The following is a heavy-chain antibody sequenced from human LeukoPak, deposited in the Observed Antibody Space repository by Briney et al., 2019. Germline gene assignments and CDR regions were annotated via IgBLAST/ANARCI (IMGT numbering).Heavy chain of an antibody. CDR1: GGSISSSSYY. V-gene: IGHV4-39*01. J-gene: IGHJ4*02. CDR3: ARPYSGSYDFDY. CDR2: IYYSGST. D-gene: IGHD6-6*01. Sequence: SETLSLTCTVSGGSISSSSYYWGWIRQPPGKGLEWIGSIYYSGSTYYNPSLKSRVTISVDTSKNQFSLKLSSVTAADTAVYYCARPYSGSYDFDYWGQGTLVTVSS.